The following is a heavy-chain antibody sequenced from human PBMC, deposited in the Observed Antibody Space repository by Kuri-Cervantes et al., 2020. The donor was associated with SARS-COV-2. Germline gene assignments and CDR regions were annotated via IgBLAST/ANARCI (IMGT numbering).Heavy chain of an antibody. V-gene: IGHV3-33*01. CDR2: IWYGGSNK. J-gene: IGHJ4*02. CDR1: GFTFSSYG. CDR3: ARDPDY. Sequence: GGSLRLSCAASGFTFSSYGMHWVRQAPGKGLEWVAVIWYGGSNKYYADSVKGRFTISRGNSKNTLYLQMNSLRAEDTAVYYCARDPDYWGQGTLVTVSS.